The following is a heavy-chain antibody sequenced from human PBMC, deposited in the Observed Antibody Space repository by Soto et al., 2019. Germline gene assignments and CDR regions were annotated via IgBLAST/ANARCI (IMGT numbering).Heavy chain of an antibody. D-gene: IGHD4-4*01. J-gene: IGHJ6*02. CDR1: GYSFTSYW. CDR2: IYPGDSDT. V-gene: IGHV5-51*01. CDR3: ATGNYDYYYGMDV. Sequence: GESLKISCKGSGYSFTSYWIGWVCQMPGKGLEWMGIIYPGDSDTRYSPSFQGQVTISADKSISTAYLQWSSLKASDTAMYYCATGNYDYYYGMDVWGQGTTVTVSS.